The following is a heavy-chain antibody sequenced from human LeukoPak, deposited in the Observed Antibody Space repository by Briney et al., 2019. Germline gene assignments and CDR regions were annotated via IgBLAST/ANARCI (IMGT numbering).Heavy chain of an antibody. CDR1: GFTFKNYG. Sequence: GGSLRLSCAASGFTFKNYGMNWVRQAPGKWLEWVSSISSGSSYIDYADSLQGRFTISRDNAKSSLYLQMNSLRGEDTAVYYCARSKGGAQREYGMDVWGQGTTVTVSS. V-gene: IGHV3-21*06. CDR3: ARSKGGAQREYGMDV. J-gene: IGHJ6*02. D-gene: IGHD1-1*01. CDR2: ISSGSSYI.